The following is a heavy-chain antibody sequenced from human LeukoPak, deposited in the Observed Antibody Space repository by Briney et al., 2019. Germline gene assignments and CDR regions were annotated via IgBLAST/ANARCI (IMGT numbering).Heavy chain of an antibody. CDR1: GFTFGGYG. D-gene: IGHD1-14*01. CDR3: TRYNNDHFDY. CDR2: IAYDGSRA. J-gene: IGHJ4*02. V-gene: IGHV3-33*01. Sequence: GGSLRLSCAGSGFTFGGYGMHWFRQTPGKGLEWVAVIAYDGSRAFYADSVKGRFTISKDNSKNTMSVQMDDLRAEDAAVYYCTRYNNDHFDYWGQGTLVTVSS.